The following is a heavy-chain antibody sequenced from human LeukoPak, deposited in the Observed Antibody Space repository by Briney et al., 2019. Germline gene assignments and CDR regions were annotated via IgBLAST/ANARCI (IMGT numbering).Heavy chain of an antibody. J-gene: IGHJ4*02. CDR3: ARVMRRAGYNPPLDY. CDR1: GYTFTSYG. V-gene: IGHV1-18*01. CDR2: ISAYNGNT. D-gene: IGHD5-24*01. Sequence: ASVKVSCKASGYTFTSYGISWVRQAPGQGLEWMGWISAYNGNTNYAQKLQGRLTMPTHTSARTAYTELRSLSSDHTAVYYCARVMRRAGYNPPLDYWGQGTLVTVSS.